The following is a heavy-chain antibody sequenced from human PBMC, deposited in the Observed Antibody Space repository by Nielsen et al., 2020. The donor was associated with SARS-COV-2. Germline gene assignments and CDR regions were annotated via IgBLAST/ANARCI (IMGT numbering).Heavy chain of an antibody. D-gene: IGHD2-2*01. V-gene: IGHV3-21*01. Sequence: LSLTCAASGFTFSSYSMNWVRQAPGKGLEWVSSISSSSSYIYYADSVKGRFTISRDNAKNSLYLQMNSLRAEDTAVYYCARDSEIVVVPAALNWFDPWGQGTLVTVSS. CDR1: GFTFSSYS. CDR3: ARDSEIVVVPAALNWFDP. J-gene: IGHJ5*02. CDR2: ISSSSSYI.